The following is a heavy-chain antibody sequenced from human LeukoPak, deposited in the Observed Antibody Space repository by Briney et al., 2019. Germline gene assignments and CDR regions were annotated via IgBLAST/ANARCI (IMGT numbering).Heavy chain of an antibody. CDR1: GFTFSSYS. Sequence: PGGSLRLSCATPGFTFSSYSMNWVRQAPGKGLEWVSSISSSSSSYIYYADSVKGRFTISRDNAKNSLYLQMNSLRAEDTAVYYCARAKRYYDSSGSSSYYFDYWGQGTLVTVSS. V-gene: IGHV3-21*01. CDR2: ISSSSSSYI. D-gene: IGHD3-22*01. J-gene: IGHJ4*02. CDR3: ARAKRYYDSSGSSSYYFDY.